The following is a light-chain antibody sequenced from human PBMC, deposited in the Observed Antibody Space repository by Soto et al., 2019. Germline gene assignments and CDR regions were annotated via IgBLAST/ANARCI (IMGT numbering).Light chain of an antibody. CDR2: DAS. CDR1: QSVSGW. V-gene: IGKV1-5*01. CDR3: QQWGT. Sequence: DIQMTQSPSTLSASVGDTVTVTCRASQSVSGWLAWYQQKPGEAPKLLIYDASSLESGVPSRFSGSGSGTEFTLTISSLQPDDFATYYCQQWGTFGQGTKVDI. J-gene: IGKJ1*01.